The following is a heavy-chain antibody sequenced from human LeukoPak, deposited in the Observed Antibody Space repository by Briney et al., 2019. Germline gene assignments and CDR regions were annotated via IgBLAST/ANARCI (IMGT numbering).Heavy chain of an antibody. D-gene: IGHD2-15*01. CDR2: FFYRGST. V-gene: IGHV4-39*01. CDR1: GGSISRNNYN. CDR3: GRHLGYCSGSTCYWEPDAFDC. Sequence: SETLSLTCTVSGGSISRNNYNWGWIRQPPGKGLEWIGSFFYRGSTYYNPSLKSRVTISVDTSKNQFSLKLSAVTAADTAVYYCGRHLGYCSGSTCYWEPDAFDCWGQGTLVTVSS. J-gene: IGHJ3*01.